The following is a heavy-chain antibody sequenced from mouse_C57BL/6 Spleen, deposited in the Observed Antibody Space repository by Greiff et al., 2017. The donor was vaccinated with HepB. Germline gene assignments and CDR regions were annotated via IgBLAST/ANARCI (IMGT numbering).Heavy chain of an antibody. CDR1: GFSLTSYG. D-gene: IGHD4-1*01. CDR2: IGGVGST. J-gene: IGHJ4*01. CDR3: ARELTGFYAMDY. V-gene: IGHV2-6*01. Sequence: VQGVESGPGLVAPSQSLSITCTVSGFSLTSYGVDWVRQSPGKGLEWLGVIGGVGSTNYNSALKSRLSISKDNSKSQVFLKMNSLQTDDTAMYYCARELTGFYAMDYWGQGTSVTVSS.